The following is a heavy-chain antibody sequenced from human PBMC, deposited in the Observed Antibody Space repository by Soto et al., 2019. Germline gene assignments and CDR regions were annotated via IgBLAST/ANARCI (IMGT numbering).Heavy chain of an antibody. J-gene: IGHJ4*02. CDR3: AKERTSSGYFDY. CDR1: GFSFSGYA. D-gene: IGHD3-22*01. CDR2: VSGSGGHT. Sequence: GSLRLSCAASGFSFSGYAMSWVRQAPGKGLEWVSAVSGSGGHTYYADSVKGRFTISRDNSKNTLYLQMNSLRAEDTALYYCAKERTSSGYFDYWGQGTLVTVSS. V-gene: IGHV3-23*01.